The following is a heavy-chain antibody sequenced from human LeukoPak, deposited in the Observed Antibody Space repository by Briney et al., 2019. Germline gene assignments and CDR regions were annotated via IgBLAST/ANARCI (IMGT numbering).Heavy chain of an antibody. Sequence: GGSLRLSCAASGFTFRSYAMNWVRQAPGRGLEWVSSISGSGNSPYYADFVKGRFTISRDNSKSKLYLQMNSLRAEDTAVYYCASGREGYNTAFGYWGQATLLTVCS. CDR1: GFTFRSYA. J-gene: IGHJ4*02. CDR2: ISGSGNSP. V-gene: IGHV3-23*01. D-gene: IGHD5-24*01. CDR3: ASGREGYNTAFGY.